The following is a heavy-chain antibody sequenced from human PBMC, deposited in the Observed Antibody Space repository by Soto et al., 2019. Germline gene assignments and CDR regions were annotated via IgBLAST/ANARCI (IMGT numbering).Heavy chain of an antibody. CDR1: GFTFSSYG. Sequence: GGSLRLSCAASGFTFSSYGMHWVRQAPGKGLEWVAVISYDGSNKYYADSVKGRFTISRDNSKNTLYLQMNSLRAEDTAVYYCAKLVGDILTGIDYWGQGTLVTV. J-gene: IGHJ4*02. CDR3: AKLVGDILTGIDY. CDR2: ISYDGSNK. V-gene: IGHV3-30*18. D-gene: IGHD3-9*01.